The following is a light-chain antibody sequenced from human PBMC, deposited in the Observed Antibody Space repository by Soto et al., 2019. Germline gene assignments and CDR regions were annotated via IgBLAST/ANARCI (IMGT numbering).Light chain of an antibody. CDR2: KAS. Sequence: DIQMTQSPSTLSASVGDRVTTTCRASQSISSWLAWYQQKPGKAPKLLIYKASSLESGVPSRFSGSGSGTEFTLTISSLQPEDLAVYYCQQRSNWPRTFGQGTRLEIK. V-gene: IGKV1-5*03. CDR3: QQRSNWPRT. J-gene: IGKJ5*01. CDR1: QSISSW.